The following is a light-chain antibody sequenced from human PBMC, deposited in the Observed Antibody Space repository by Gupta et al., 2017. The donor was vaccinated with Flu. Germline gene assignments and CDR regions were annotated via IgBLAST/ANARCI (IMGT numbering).Light chain of an antibody. CDR1: STVVGGNNY. Sequence: SALPQPPSASGSPGPSVTISCSGTSTVVGGNNYGSWYQQNAAKAPNLMIYEVTKRPAGVPGRFSGSKAGNTAFLTVSGLQAEDEADYYCNADVGTNNFVFGGGTKLTVL. CDR2: EVT. V-gene: IGLV2-8*01. CDR3: NADVGTNNFV. J-gene: IGLJ2*01.